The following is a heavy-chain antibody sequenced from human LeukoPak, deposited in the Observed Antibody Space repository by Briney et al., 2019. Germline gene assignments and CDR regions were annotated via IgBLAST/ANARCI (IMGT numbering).Heavy chain of an antibody. Sequence: AAVKVSCKASGYTFTDSYIHWVRQAPGQGLEWMGWINPDSGGTNYAQKFQGRVSMTRDTSISTAYMELSRLRSDDTAVYYCARALIVPSHWAFDIWGQGTMVTVSS. J-gene: IGHJ3*02. V-gene: IGHV1-2*02. CDR2: INPDSGGT. CDR1: GYTFTDSY. D-gene: IGHD2-15*01. CDR3: ARALIVPSHWAFDI.